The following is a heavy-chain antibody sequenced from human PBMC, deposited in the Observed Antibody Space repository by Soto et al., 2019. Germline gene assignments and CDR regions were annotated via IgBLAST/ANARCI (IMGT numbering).Heavy chain of an antibody. CDR1: GFTFSSYA. V-gene: IGHV3-23*01. Sequence: EVQLLESGGGLVQPGGSLRLSCAASGFTFSSYAMSWVRQAPGKGLEWVSSIRGSGGSTQYADSVKGRFTISGDNSKNTLYLQMNSLRAEDTAVYYCAKERTYYYGSGSYHHYGMDVWGQGTTVTVSS. CDR2: IRGSGGST. CDR3: AKERTYYYGSGSYHHYGMDV. D-gene: IGHD3-10*01. J-gene: IGHJ6*02.